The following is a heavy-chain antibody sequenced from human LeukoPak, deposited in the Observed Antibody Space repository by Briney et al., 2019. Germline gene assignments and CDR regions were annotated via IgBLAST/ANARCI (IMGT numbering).Heavy chain of an antibody. CDR3: ARDTYDFWSGYYSYFDY. D-gene: IGHD3-3*01. V-gene: IGHV1-8*01. Sequence: ASVKVSCKASGYTFTSYDINWVRQATGQGLEWMGWMNPNSGNTGYAQKFQGRVTMTRDTSISTAYMELSRLRSDDTAVYYCARDTYDFWSGYYSYFDYWGQGTLVTVSS. CDR2: MNPNSGNT. CDR1: GYTFTSYD. J-gene: IGHJ4*02.